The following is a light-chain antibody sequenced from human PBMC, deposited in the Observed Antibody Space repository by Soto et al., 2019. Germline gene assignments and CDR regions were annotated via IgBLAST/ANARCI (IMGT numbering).Light chain of an antibody. CDR2: GAS. CDR3: QQTYSSPQT. Sequence: DIQMTQSPSSLSASVGDRVTITCRASQSISSFLNWYQQKPGKAPKLLVYGASSLQSGVPSRVSGSGSGTDFTLTISSLQPEDFATYFCQQTYSSPQTFCQGTKVEIK. J-gene: IGKJ1*01. V-gene: IGKV1-39*01. CDR1: QSISSF.